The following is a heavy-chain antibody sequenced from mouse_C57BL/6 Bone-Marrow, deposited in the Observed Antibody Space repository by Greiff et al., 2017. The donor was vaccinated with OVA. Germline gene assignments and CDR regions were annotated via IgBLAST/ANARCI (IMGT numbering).Heavy chain of an antibody. CDR3: AKGLKGWFAY. CDR1: GYAFSSSW. V-gene: IGHV1-82*01. D-gene: IGHD1-3*01. Sequence: VQLQQSGPELVKPGASVKISCKASGYAFSSSWMNWVKQRPGKGLEWIGRLYPGDGDTNYNGKFKGKATLTADKSSSTAYMQLSSLTSEDSAVYFCAKGLKGWFAYWGQGTLVTVSA. J-gene: IGHJ3*01. CDR2: LYPGDGDT.